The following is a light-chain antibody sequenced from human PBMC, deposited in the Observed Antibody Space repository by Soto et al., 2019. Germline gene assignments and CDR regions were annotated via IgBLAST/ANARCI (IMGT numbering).Light chain of an antibody. CDR2: GAS. CDR1: QSVSSSY. V-gene: IGKV3-20*01. CDR3: QQYGSSPD. J-gene: IGKJ4*01. Sequence: EIVLTQSPGTLSLSPGERATLSCRASQSVSSSYLAWYQQKPGQAPRLLIYGASSRATGIPDRFSGSGSGTDFTLTISRLAPEDFAVYYCQQYGSSPDFGGGTKVEIK.